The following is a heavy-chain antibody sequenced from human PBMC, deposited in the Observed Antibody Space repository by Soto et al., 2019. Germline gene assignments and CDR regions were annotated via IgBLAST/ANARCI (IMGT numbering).Heavy chain of an antibody. D-gene: IGHD3-10*01. J-gene: IGHJ5*02. CDR1: GFTSTSYW. CDR2: IHSDGSST. CDR3: ARARDSGSYAPNWFDP. Sequence: EVQLVESGGGLVQPGGSLRLSCAASGFTSTSYWMHWVRQAPGKGLVWVSRIHSDGSSTSYADSVKGRFTISRDNAKNTLYLEMNSLRAEDTAVYYCARARDSGSYAPNWFDPWGQGTLVTVSS. V-gene: IGHV3-74*01.